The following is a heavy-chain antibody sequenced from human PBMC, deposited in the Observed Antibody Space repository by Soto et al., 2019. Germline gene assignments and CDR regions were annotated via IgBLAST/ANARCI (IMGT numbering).Heavy chain of an antibody. Sequence: QVHLVQSGAEVKKPGASLKVSCKGSGYTCTSYGSTSVRQAPGHGLEWMRWISAHNGNTDYAQKLQGRVTVTRDTSTSTAYMELRSLRYDDTAVYDCARGRYGDYWGQGALGTVSS. J-gene: IGHJ4*02. CDR2: ISAHNGNT. V-gene: IGHV1-18*01. CDR3: ARGRYGDY. CDR1: GYTCTSYG. D-gene: IGHD1-1*01.